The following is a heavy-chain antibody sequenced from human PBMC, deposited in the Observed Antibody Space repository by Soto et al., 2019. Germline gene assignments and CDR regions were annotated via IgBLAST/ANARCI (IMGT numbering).Heavy chain of an antibody. D-gene: IGHD6-6*01. Sequence: GGSLRLSCAASGFSFSSYGMHWVRQAPGRGLEWVTVISNDGNRKYYGESVKGRFSVSRDNDKDTLYLQMNGLRPEDTGVYYCAKDRRQLSALDMWGQGTTVTVSS. CDR3: AKDRRQLSALDM. J-gene: IGHJ3*02. CDR1: GFSFSSYG. V-gene: IGHV3-30*18. CDR2: ISNDGNRK.